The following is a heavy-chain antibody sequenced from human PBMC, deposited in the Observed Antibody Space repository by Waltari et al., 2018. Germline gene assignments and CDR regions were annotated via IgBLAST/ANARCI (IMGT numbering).Heavy chain of an antibody. CDR1: GGSFSGYY. V-gene: IGHV4-34*01. J-gene: IGHJ4*02. Sequence: QVQLQQWGAGLLKPSETLSLTCAVYGGSFSGYYWSWIRQPPGKGLEWIGEIKHSGSTNYNPSLKSRVTISVDTSKNQFSLKLSSVTAADTAVYYCGRGDYFDYWGQGTLVTVSS. D-gene: IGHD3-10*01. CDR2: IKHSGST. CDR3: GRGDYFDY.